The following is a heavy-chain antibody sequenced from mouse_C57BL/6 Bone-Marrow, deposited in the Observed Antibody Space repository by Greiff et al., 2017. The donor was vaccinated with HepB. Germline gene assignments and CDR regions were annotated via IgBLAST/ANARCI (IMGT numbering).Heavy chain of an antibody. V-gene: IGHV5-17*01. CDR2: ISSGSSTI. CDR1: GFTFSDYG. CDR3: ARPPRVLCAMDY. Sequence: DVMLVESGGGLVKPGGSLKLSCAASGFTFSDYGMHWVRQAPEKGLEWVAYISSGSSTIYYADTVKGRFTISRDNAKNTLFLQMTSLRSEDTAMYYCARPPRVLCAMDYWGQGTSVTVSS. J-gene: IGHJ4*01.